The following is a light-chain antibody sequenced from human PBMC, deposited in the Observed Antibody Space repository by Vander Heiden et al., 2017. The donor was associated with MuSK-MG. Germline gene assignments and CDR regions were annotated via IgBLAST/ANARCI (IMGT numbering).Light chain of an antibody. CDR1: QSVLYSPHNKNY. Sequence: DIVMTQSPASLAVSLGERATINCQSRQSVLYSPHNKNYLAWYQQKPGQPPRLLMYGASTRESGVPDRFSGSGSGTDFTLTISSLQAEDEAVYYCQQYYSTPHTFGQGTKLEIK. CDR3: QQYYSTPHT. V-gene: IGKV4-1*01. J-gene: IGKJ2*01. CDR2: GAS.